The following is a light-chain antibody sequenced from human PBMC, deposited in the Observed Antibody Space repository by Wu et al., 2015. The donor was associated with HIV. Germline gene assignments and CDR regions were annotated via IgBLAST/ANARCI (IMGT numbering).Light chain of an antibody. CDR3: QQSYSTLFT. Sequence: DIQMTQSPSSLSASVGDRVTITCRASRTISTSLNWYQQKPGKAPKLLIYAASSSQSGVPSRFSGSGSGTDFTLTISSLQLEDFATYYCQQSYSTLFTFGPGTKVDIK. CDR1: RTISTS. CDR2: AAS. J-gene: IGKJ3*01. V-gene: IGKV1-39*01.